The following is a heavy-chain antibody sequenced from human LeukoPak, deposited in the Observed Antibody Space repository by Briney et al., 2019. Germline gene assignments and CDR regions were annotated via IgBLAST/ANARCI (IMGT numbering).Heavy chain of an antibody. Sequence: GGSLRLSCAASGFTVSSNYMSWVRQAPGKGLEWVSVIYSGGSTYYADSVKGRFTISRDNSKNTLYLQMNSLRARDTAVYYCARDLGAVAGDGSWFDPWGQGTLVTVSS. J-gene: IGHJ5*02. CDR2: IYSGGST. CDR1: GFTVSSNY. CDR3: ARDLGAVAGDGSWFDP. V-gene: IGHV3-66*01. D-gene: IGHD6-19*01.